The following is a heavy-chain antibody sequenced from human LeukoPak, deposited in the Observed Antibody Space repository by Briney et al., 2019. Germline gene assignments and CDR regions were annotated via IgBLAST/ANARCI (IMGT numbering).Heavy chain of an antibody. V-gene: IGHV1-2*02. CDR3: ARWYSSGWYCVFNY. Sequence: ASVKVSCKASGYTFTGYYMHWVRQAPGQGLEWMGWINPNSGGTNYAQKFQGRVTMTRDTSISTAYMELSRLRSDDTAVYYCARWYSSGWYCVFNYWGQGTLVTVSS. CDR1: GYTFTGYY. CDR2: INPNSGGT. D-gene: IGHD6-19*01. J-gene: IGHJ4*02.